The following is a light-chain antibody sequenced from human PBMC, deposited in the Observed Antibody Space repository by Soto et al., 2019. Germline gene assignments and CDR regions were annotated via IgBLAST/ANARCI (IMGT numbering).Light chain of an antibody. CDR1: QSISSY. Sequence: DIQMTQSPSSLSASVGDRVAITCRASQSISSYLNWYQQKPGKAPNLLIYAASSLQSGVPSRFSGSGSGTDFTLTTSNLQPDDFATYYCQQYDTYSWTFGQGTKVDIK. V-gene: IGKV1-39*01. J-gene: IGKJ1*01. CDR3: QQYDTYSWT. CDR2: AAS.